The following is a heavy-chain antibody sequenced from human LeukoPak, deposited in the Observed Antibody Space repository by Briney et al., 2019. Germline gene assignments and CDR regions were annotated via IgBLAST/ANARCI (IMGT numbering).Heavy chain of an antibody. CDR1: GDSISSGDYC. CDR3: ARSGSGQFPFWHY. D-gene: IGHD2-15*01. CDR2: IYDSGST. Sequence: SETLSLTCTVSGDSISSGDYCWGWIRQTPGKGLEWIGYIYDSGSTFYNPSLKSRVTMSVDPSKNQFSLKLDSVDVADTARYYCARSGSGQFPFWHYWGQGTLVAVSS. J-gene: IGHJ4*02. V-gene: IGHV4-30-4*02.